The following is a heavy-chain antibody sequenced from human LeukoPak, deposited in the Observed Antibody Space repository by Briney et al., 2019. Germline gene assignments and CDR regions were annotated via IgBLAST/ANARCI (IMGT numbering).Heavy chain of an antibody. CDR2: INHSGST. CDR1: GGSFSGYY. J-gene: IGHJ3*02. Sequence: PSETLSLTCAVYGGSFSGYYWSWIRQPPGKGLVWIGEINHSGSTNYNPSLKSRVTISVDTSKNQFSLKLSSVTAADTAVYYCARGCMRYSSNPMYAFDIWGQGTMVTVSS. D-gene: IGHD6-13*01. CDR3: ARGCMRYSSNPMYAFDI. V-gene: IGHV4-34*01.